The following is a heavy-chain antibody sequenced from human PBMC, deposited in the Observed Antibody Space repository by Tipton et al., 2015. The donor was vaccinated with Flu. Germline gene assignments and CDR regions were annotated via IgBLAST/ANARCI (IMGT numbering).Heavy chain of an antibody. J-gene: IGHJ4*02. CDR1: GFTFSSYA. CDR2: ISGSGGST. Sequence: LRLSCAASGFTFSSYAMSWVRQAPGKGLEWVSAISGSGGSTYYADSVKGRFTISRDNSKNTLYLQMNSLRAEDTAVYYCAKESYSSGWPQSGYWGQGTLVTVSS. CDR3: AKESYSSGWPQSGY. D-gene: IGHD6-19*01. V-gene: IGHV3-23*01.